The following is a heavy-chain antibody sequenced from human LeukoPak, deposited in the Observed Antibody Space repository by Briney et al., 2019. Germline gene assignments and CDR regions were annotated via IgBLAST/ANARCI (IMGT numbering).Heavy chain of an antibody. J-gene: IGHJ4*02. V-gene: IGHV3-48*04. CDR1: GFTFSSYS. Sequence: GGSLRLSCAASGFTFSSYSIDWVRQAPGKGLEWLSYISSSSSTIYYAASVKGRFTISRDNAKNSVYQQMNSLRAEDTAVYYCARVWSSGYTKDYWGQGTLVTVSS. CDR2: ISSSSSTI. D-gene: IGHD3-22*01. CDR3: ARVWSSGYTKDY.